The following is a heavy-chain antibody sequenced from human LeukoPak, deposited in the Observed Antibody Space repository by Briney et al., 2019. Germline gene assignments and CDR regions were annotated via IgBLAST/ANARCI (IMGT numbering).Heavy chain of an antibody. Sequence: SETLSLTCTVSGGSISSSSYYWGWIRQPPGKGLEWIGSIYYSGSTYYNPSLKSRVTISVDTSKNQFSLKLSSVTAADTAVYYCAKAMTYLIWGQGTMVTVSS. J-gene: IGHJ3*02. CDR2: IYYSGST. CDR3: AKAMTYLI. V-gene: IGHV4-39*07. D-gene: IGHD2-21*02. CDR1: GGSISSSSYY.